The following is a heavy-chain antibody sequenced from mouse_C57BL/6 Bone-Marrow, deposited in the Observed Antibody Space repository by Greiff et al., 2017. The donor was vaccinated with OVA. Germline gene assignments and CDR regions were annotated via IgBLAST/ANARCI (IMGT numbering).Heavy chain of an antibody. V-gene: IGHV5-4*01. Sequence: EVQLVESGGGLVKPGGSLKLSCAASGFTFSSYAMSWVRQTPEKRLEWVATISAGGSYTYYPDNVKGRFTISRDNAKNNLYLQMSHLKSEDTAMYYCARDEVYGPMGYWGQGTSVTVSS. CDR3: ARDEVYGPMGY. J-gene: IGHJ4*01. CDR2: ISAGGSYT. D-gene: IGHD1-1*02. CDR1: GFTFSSYA.